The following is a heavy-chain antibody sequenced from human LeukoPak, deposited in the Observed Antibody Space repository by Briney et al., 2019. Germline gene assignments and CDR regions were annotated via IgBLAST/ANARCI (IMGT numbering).Heavy chain of an antibody. D-gene: IGHD3-10*01. Sequence: GGSLRLSCAASVFTFRRYGMSWVRQAPGKGLEWVSVISGSGAITYYADSVKGRFTISRDNSKNTLYLQMNRLRAEDTAMYYCVKDRVDGSGSQFDYWGQGTLVTVSS. V-gene: IGHV3-23*01. CDR2: ISGSGAIT. CDR3: VKDRVDGSGSQFDY. CDR1: VFTFRRYG. J-gene: IGHJ4*02.